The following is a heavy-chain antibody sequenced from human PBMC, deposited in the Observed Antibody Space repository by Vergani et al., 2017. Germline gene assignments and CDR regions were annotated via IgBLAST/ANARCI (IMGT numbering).Heavy chain of an antibody. CDR1: GGTFSSYA. D-gene: IGHD3-3*01. Sequence: QVQLVQSGAEVKKPGSSVKVSCKASGGTFSSYAISWVRQAPGQGLEWMGRIIPIFGTANYAQKFQGRVTITADESTVTAYMELSSLRSEDTAVYYCARGGNYDFWSGYYTGGFDYWGQGTLVTVSS. CDR3: ARGGNYDFWSGYYTGGFDY. CDR2: IIPIFGTA. V-gene: IGHV1-69*18. J-gene: IGHJ4*02.